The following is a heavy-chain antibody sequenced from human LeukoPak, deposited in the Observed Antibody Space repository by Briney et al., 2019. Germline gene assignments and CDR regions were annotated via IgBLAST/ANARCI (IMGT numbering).Heavy chain of an antibody. Sequence: ASVKVSCKASGNTFSRNGVSWVRQAPGQGLEWLGWISAYNGNTNYAQKFQGRVTITTDESTSTAYMELSSLRSEDTAVYYCASSPTTVTTSLVYWGQGTLVTVSS. V-gene: IGHV1-18*01. CDR1: GNTFSRNG. D-gene: IGHD4-17*01. CDR3: ASSPTTVTTSLVY. CDR2: ISAYNGNT. J-gene: IGHJ4*02.